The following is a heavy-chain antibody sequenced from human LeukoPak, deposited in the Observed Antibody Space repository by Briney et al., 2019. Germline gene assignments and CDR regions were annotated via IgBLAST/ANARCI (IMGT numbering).Heavy chain of an antibody. CDR1: GGSISSYY. V-gene: IGHV4-59*01. D-gene: IGHD3-3*01. CDR3: ARAGYLDSRAFDI. J-gene: IGHJ3*02. CDR2: IYYSGST. Sequence: SETLSLTCTVSGGSISSYYWSWIRQPPGKGLEWIGYIYYSGSTNYNPSLKSRVTISVDTSKNQFSLKLSSVTAADTAVYYCARAGYLDSRAFDIWGQGTMVTVSS.